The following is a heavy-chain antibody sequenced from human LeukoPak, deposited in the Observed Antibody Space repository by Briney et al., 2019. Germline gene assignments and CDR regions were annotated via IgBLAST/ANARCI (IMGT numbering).Heavy chain of an antibody. D-gene: IGHD6-19*01. Sequence: QPGGSLRLSCAASGFNFASHWMHWVRQAPGKGLEWVAVISYDGSNKYYADSVKGRFTISRDNSKNTLYLQMNSLRAEDTAVYYCAQQTRVAGTHYWGQGTLVTVSS. CDR1: GFNFASHW. CDR2: ISYDGSNK. V-gene: IGHV3-30*18. J-gene: IGHJ4*02. CDR3: AQQTRVAGTHY.